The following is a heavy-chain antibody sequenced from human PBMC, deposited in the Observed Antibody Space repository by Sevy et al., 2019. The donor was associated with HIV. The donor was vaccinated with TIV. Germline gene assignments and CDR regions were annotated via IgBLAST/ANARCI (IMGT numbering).Heavy chain of an antibody. Sequence: GGSLRLSCAASGFTFSSYAMHWVRQAPGKGLEWVAVISYDGSNKYYADSVKGRFTISRDNCKNTRYLQMNSLRAEDTAVYYCAGPEYSSSWFPYYYYGMDVWGQGTTVTVSS. V-gene: IGHV3-30-3*01. CDR2: ISYDGSNK. CDR3: AGPEYSSSWFPYYYYGMDV. D-gene: IGHD6-13*01. CDR1: GFTFSSYA. J-gene: IGHJ6*02.